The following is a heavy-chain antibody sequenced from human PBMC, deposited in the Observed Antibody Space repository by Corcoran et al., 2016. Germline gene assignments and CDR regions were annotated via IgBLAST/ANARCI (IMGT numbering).Heavy chain of an antibody. CDR2: IKQDESEK. D-gene: IGHD3-10*01. Sequence: EVQLVESGGGLVQPGGSLRLSCAASGFIFSDYWMTWVRQAPEKGLEWVANIKQDESEKYYVDSVKGRFTISRDNAKNLLYLQMNSLRAEETAKLYCVGDGGAFYYGPGSYPWYDSWGQGTLVTVSS. CDR1: GFIFSDYW. V-gene: IGHV3-7*01. CDR3: VGDGGAFYYGPGSYPWYDS. J-gene: IGHJ4*02.